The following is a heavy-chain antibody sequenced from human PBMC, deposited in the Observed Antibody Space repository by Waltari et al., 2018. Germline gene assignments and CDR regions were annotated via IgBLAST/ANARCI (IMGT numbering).Heavy chain of an antibody. Sequence: QVQLQESGPGLVKPSETLSLTCTVSGGSINTLYWNWIRQPPGKGLEWIGNIYYRGSTNYSPSLKSRVTISVDTSKNQFSLNLSSVTAADTAVYYCARGGSGSRANFDCWGQGTLVTVSS. V-gene: IGHV4-59*01. CDR1: GGSINTLY. CDR3: ARGGSGSRANFDC. J-gene: IGHJ4*02. D-gene: IGHD3-10*01. CDR2: IYYRGST.